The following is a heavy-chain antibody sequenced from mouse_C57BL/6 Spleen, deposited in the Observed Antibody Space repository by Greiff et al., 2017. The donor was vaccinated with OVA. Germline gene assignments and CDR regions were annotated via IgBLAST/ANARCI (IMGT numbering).Heavy chain of an antibody. CDR1: GYTFTSYW. CDR3: ARSSSYWYFDV. CDR2: IDPSDSYT. V-gene: IGHV1-69*01. D-gene: IGHD1-1*01. Sequence: QVHVKQPGAELVMPGASVKLSCKASGYTFTSYWMHWVKQRPGQGLEWIGEIDPSDSYTNYNQKFKGKSTLTVDKSSSTAYMQLSSLTSEDSAVYYCARSSSYWYFDVWGTGTTVTVSS. J-gene: IGHJ1*03.